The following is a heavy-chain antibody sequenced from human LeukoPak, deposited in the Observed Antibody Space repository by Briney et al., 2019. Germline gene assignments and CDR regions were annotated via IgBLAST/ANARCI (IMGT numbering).Heavy chain of an antibody. Sequence: ASVKVSCKASGYTFTSYYMHWVRQAPGQGLEWMGWISAYNGNTNYAQKLQGRVTMTTDTSTSTAYMELRSLRSDDTAVYYCARGYGVKGAFDIWGQGTMVTVSS. D-gene: IGHD4-17*01. V-gene: IGHV1-18*04. CDR3: ARGYGVKGAFDI. CDR2: ISAYNGNT. J-gene: IGHJ3*02. CDR1: GYTFTSYY.